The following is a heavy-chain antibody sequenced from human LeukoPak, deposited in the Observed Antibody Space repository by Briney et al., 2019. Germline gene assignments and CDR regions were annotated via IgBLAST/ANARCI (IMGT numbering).Heavy chain of an antibody. V-gene: IGHV3-23*01. CDR3: AKSRWETYAVRAFDI. Sequence: GGSLRLSCAASGFTFNNYAMTWVRQAPGKGLEWVSAISGGGSTYYADSVKGRFTISRDNPKNALYLQMNSLRAEDTAVYYCAKSRWETYAVRAFDIWGQGTMVTVSS. D-gene: IGHD1-26*01. CDR2: ISGGGST. CDR1: GFTFNNYA. J-gene: IGHJ3*02.